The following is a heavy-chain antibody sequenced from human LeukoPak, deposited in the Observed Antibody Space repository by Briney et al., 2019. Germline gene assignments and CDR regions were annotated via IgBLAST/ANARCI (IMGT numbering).Heavy chain of an antibody. J-gene: IGHJ3*02. V-gene: IGHV4-30-4*08. Sequence: SETLSLTCTVSGGSVSSGSYYWSWIRQPPGKGLEWIGYIYYSGSTYYNPSLESRVTISVDTSKNQFSLKLSSVTAADTAVYYCARDRIPGGFDIWGQGTMVTVSS. D-gene: IGHD5-18*01. CDR1: GGSVSSGSYY. CDR3: ARDRIPGGFDI. CDR2: IYYSGST.